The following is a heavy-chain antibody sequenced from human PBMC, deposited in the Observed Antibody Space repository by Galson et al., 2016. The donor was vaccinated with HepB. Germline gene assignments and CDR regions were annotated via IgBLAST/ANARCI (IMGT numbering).Heavy chain of an antibody. CDR2: MNPNSDNT. CDR3: GRPVVVGWSGYYYYGMDV. Sequence: SVKVSCKASGYTFTSYDINWARQATGQGLEWMGWMNPNSDNTGYARKFQGRVTMTRNTSISTAYMELSSLRSEDTAVYYCGRPVVVGWSGYYYYGMDVWGQGTTVIVSS. J-gene: IGHJ6*02. D-gene: IGHD3-3*01. CDR1: GYTFTSYD. V-gene: IGHV1-8*01.